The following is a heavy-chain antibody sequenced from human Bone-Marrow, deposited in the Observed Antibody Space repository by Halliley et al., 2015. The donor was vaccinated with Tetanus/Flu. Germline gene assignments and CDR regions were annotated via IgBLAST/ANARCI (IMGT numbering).Heavy chain of an antibody. CDR2: LYIGGGT. J-gene: IGHJ4*02. V-gene: IGHV3-53*01. Sequence: GRELVFALYIGGGTDYADSLKGRFTVSRDIAKNALYLQMNSLTVEDTGVYYCAKDGDRGWDLDYWGQGTLVTVSS. CDR3: AKDGDRGWDLDY. D-gene: IGHD6-19*01.